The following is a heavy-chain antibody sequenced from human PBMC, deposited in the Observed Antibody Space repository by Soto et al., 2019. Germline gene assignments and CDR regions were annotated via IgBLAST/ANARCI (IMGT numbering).Heavy chain of an antibody. CDR3: ARYEGTGGSWSYNWFDP. Sequence: QLQLQESGSGLVKPSQTLSLTCAVSGGSISSDDSSWSWIRQPPGKGLEWIGYMSHSGTPYYNPSLKSRVTISVDRSNNHFSLKLRSVTAADTAVYYCARYEGTGGSWSYNWFDPWGQGTLVTVSS. CDR1: GGSISSDDSS. D-gene: IGHD2-15*01. J-gene: IGHJ5*02. CDR2: MSHSGTP. V-gene: IGHV4-30-2*01.